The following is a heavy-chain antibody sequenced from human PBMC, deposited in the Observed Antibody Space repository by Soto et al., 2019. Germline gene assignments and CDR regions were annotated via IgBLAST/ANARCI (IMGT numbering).Heavy chain of an antibody. CDR2: IKSKTDGGTT. J-gene: IGHJ4*02. Sequence: PGGSLRLSCAASGFTFSNAWMSWVRQAPGKGLEWDGRIKSKTDGGTTDCAAPVKGRFTISRDDSKNTLYLQMNSLKTEDTAVYYCTTAWDSSGYYDWYFDYWGQGTLVTVSS. D-gene: IGHD3-22*01. CDR3: TTAWDSSGYYDWYFDY. CDR1: GFTFSNAW. V-gene: IGHV3-15*01.